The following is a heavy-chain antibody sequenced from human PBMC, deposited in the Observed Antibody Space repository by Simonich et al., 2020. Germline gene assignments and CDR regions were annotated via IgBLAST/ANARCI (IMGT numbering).Heavy chain of an antibody. CDR1: GYTFTGYY. CDR3: ASSKLATIDY. V-gene: IGHV1-2*02. D-gene: IGHD5-12*01. J-gene: IGHJ4*02. CDR2: SNPNSGGT. Sequence: QVQLVQSGAEVKKPGASVKVSCKASGYTFTGYYMHWVRQAPGQGLEWMGWSNPNSGGTNYAKKFQGRVTMTRDTSISTAYMELSRLRSDDTAVYYCASSKLATIDYWGQGTLVTVSS.